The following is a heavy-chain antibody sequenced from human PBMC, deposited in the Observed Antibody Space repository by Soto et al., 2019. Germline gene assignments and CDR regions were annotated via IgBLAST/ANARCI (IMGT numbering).Heavy chain of an antibody. D-gene: IGHD3-22*01. CDR1: GFTFSTYS. Sequence: PGGSLRLSCTASGFTFSTYSMKWVRQAPGKGLECVSYISGGSRTINHADSVKGRFTISRDNAGNSLYLQMNSLGAEDTALYYCVRDQLYYYDIFGRPLNGFDIWGQGTMVTVSS. CDR3: VRDQLYYYDIFGRPLNGFDI. J-gene: IGHJ3*02. V-gene: IGHV3-48*01. CDR2: ISGGSRTI.